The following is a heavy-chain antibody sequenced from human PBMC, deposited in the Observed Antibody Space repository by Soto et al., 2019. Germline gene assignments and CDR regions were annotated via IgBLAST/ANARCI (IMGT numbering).Heavy chain of an antibody. CDR1: GGTFSSYA. Sequence: SVKVSCKASGGTFSSYAISWVRQAPGQGLEWMGGIIPIFGTANYAQKFQGRVTITADKSTSTAYMELSSLRSEDTAVYYCARDYARPDLTVTTFFHYYYYYGMDVWGQGTTVTVSS. CDR2: IIPIFGTA. J-gene: IGHJ6*02. CDR3: ARDYARPDLTVTTFFHYYYYYGMDV. V-gene: IGHV1-69*06. D-gene: IGHD4-17*01.